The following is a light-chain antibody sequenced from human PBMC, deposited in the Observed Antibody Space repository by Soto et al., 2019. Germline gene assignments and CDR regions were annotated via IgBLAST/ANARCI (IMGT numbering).Light chain of an antibody. CDR2: DGS. CDR3: CSYAGPNPWV. J-gene: IGLJ2*01. V-gene: IGLV2-23*01. CDR1: STNVGSSNF. Sequence: QSALTQPASVSGSPGQSITISCTGTSTNVGSSNFVSWYQQYPGKAPRLVIYDGSKRPSGVSIRFSGSKSGNTASLTISGLQTEDEADYYCCSYAGPNPWVFGGGTKLTVL.